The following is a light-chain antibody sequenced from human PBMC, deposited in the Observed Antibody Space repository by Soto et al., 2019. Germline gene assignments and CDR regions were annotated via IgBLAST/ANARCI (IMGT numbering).Light chain of an antibody. CDR2: GAS. CDR3: QQFNAYPLT. V-gene: IGKV1-9*01. J-gene: IGKJ4*01. CDR1: QGISDY. Sequence: DIQLTQSPSFLSASVGDRVTISCRASQGISDYLAWYQQKPGKAPKLLIYGASTLQSGVPSRFSGSASGTEFTLTISSLQPEYFATYFYQQFNAYPLTFGGVTKLEI.